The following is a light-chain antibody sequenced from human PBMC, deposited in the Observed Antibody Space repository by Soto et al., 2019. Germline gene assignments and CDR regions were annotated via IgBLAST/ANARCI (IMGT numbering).Light chain of an antibody. CDR1: QAVTSKL. CDR3: QQYGHSRLT. CDR2: GAS. V-gene: IGKV3-20*01. Sequence: EIVLTQSPDTLSLSAGEEAAFCYRVSQAVTSKLLAWYQQRPGQPPRLLILGASTRAIGIAERLGDSVCVRDRPLTISTLEIAHFEVCYCQQYGHSRLTSGGGTKVDIK. J-gene: IGKJ4*01.